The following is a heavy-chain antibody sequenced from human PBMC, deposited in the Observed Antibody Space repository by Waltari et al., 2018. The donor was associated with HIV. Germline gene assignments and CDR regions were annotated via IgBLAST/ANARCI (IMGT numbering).Heavy chain of an antibody. J-gene: IGHJ6*02. V-gene: IGHV3-7*01. Sequence: EVQLVESGGGLVQPGGSLSLPCAASGFTFSTYWMTGVRQAPGKGLEWLANIKQDGSEKYYADSVKGRFTVSRDNKKKSLYLQMSSLRAEDTAVYYCARDLKDYDFWSPVDVWGQGTTVTVSS. CDR2: IKQDGSEK. CDR1: GFTFSTYW. CDR3: ARDLKDYDFWSPVDV. D-gene: IGHD3-3*01.